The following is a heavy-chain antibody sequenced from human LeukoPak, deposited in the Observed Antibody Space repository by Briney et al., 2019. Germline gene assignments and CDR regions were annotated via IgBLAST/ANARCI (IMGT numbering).Heavy chain of an antibody. CDR2: ITGTGHIT. V-gene: IGHV3-23*01. J-gene: IGHJ4*02. CDR1: GFTFSSYG. Sequence: AGGSLRLSCAASGFTFSSYGMSWVRQAPGKGLEWVSAITGTGHITYYADSVKGRFTISRDNSKNTPYLQMNSLRAEDTALYYCARDRLGAMLFFDSWGQGTLVTVSS. D-gene: IGHD3-16*01. CDR3: ARDRLGAMLFFDS.